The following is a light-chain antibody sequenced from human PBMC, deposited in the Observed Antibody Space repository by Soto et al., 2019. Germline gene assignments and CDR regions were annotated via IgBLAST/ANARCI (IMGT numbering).Light chain of an antibody. J-gene: IGKJ5*01. V-gene: IGKV1-5*03. CDR2: KAS. CDR1: QSVDSW. CDR3: QHHRSYPVN. Sequence: DIQLTQSPSTLPASIGDRVIITCRASQSVDSWLAWYQHKPGQAPQLLLYKASRLASGVPSRFSGGGSGTEFTLTINSLQSDDFATYYCQHHRSYPVNFGQGTRLEIK.